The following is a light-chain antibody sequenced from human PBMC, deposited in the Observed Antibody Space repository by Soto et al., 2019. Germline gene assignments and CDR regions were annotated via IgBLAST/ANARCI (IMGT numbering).Light chain of an antibody. Sequence: DIQMTQSPSTLSASVGDRVTITCRASQSINTWLAWYQLKPGKAPKLLIYLASSLESGVPSRFSGSGSGTXXXXXXSSLQPDDFATYYCQQCDDYPLTFGGGTKV. J-gene: IGKJ4*01. CDR3: QQCDDYPLT. CDR1: QSINTW. CDR2: LAS. V-gene: IGKV1-5*03.